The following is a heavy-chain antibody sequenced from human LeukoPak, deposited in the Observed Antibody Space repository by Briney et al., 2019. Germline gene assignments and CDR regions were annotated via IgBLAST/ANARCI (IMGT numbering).Heavy chain of an antibody. V-gene: IGHV3-11*04. J-gene: IGHJ4*02. CDR1: GFTFSDYY. CDR3: ARYSKYYYDSSGPT. CDR2: ISSSGSTI. Sequence: GGSLRLSCAASGFTFSDYYMSWIRQAPGKGLEWVSYISSSGSTIYYADSVKGRFTISRDNAKNSLYLQMNSLRAEDTAVYYCARYSKYYYDSSGPTWGQGTLVTVSS. D-gene: IGHD3-22*01.